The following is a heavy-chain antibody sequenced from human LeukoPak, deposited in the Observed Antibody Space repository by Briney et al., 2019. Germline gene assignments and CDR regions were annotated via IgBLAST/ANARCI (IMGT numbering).Heavy chain of an antibody. Sequence: GGSLRLSCAASGFIVSSDFMNWVRQAPGKGLEWVSAMNSGGSTFYAGSVKGRFIISRDKSRNMLYFQMNSLRVDDTAVYYCTRGGSMVRGVLWGQGTLVTVSS. CDR1: GFIVSSDF. V-gene: IGHV3-53*01. J-gene: IGHJ4*02. CDR2: MNSGGST. CDR3: TRGGSMVRGVL. D-gene: IGHD3-10*01.